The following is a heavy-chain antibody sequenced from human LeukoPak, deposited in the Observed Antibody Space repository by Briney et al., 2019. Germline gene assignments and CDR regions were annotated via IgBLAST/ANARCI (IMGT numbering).Heavy chain of an antibody. CDR2: MDPNSGNT. CDR3: ARVGGSGSWYNWFDP. V-gene: IGHV1-8*01. J-gene: IGHJ5*02. D-gene: IGHD3-10*01. CDR1: RYTFTSYD. Sequence: ASVKVSCKASRYTFTSYDINWVRQATGQGLEWMGWMDPNSGNTGYAQKFQGRVTMTRNTSISTAYMELSSLRSEDTAVYYCARVGGSGSWYNWFDPWGQGTLVTVSS.